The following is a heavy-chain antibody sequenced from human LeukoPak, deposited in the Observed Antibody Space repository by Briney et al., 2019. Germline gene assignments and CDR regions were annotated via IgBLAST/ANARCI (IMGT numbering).Heavy chain of an antibody. V-gene: IGHV1-69*05. CDR2: IIPIFGTA. CDR3: ASGLGYYDSSGYYTDLDY. J-gene: IGHJ4*02. D-gene: IGHD3-22*01. Sequence: SVKVSCKASGGTFSSYAISWVRQAPGQGLEWMGGIIPIFGTANYAQKFQGRVTITTDESTSTAYMELSSLRSEDTAVYYCASGLGYYDSSGYYTDLDYWGQGTLVSVSS. CDR1: GGTFSSYA.